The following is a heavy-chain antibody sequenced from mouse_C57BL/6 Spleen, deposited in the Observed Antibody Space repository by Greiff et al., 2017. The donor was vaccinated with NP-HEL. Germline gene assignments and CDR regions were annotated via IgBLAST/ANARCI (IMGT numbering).Heavy chain of an antibody. Sequence: EVQLQQSGPELVKPGASVKIPCKASGYTFTGYNMDWVKQSHGKSLEWIGDINPNNGGTIYNQKFKGKATLTVDKSSSTAYMELRSLTSEDTAVYYCARAGSNWVYAMDYWGQGTSVTVSS. V-gene: IGHV1-18*01. D-gene: IGHD4-1*01. CDR1: GYTFTGYN. CDR3: ARAGSNWVYAMDY. CDR2: INPNNGGT. J-gene: IGHJ4*01.